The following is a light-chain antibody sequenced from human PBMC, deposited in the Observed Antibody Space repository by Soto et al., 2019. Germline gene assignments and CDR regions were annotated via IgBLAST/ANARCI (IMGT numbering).Light chain of an antibody. CDR3: QQANSFPIT. CDR1: QGIRND. CDR2: AAS. Sequence: DIQSTQSSSSPSSSVGDRVTITWRASQGIRNDLGWYQQKPGKAPKRLIYAASTLQSGVSSRFSGSGSGTDFTLTISSLQPEDFATYYCQQANSFPITFGQGTRLENK. J-gene: IGKJ5*01. V-gene: IGKV1-17*01.